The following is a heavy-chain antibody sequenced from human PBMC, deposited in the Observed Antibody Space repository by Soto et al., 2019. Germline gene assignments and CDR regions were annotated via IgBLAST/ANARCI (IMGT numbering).Heavy chain of an antibody. CDR2: INAGNGDT. V-gene: IGHV1-3*01. J-gene: IGHJ6*02. CDR3: ARGDFSDI. CDR1: GYTFTSYP. Sequence: GASVKVSCKASGYTFTSYPMHWVRQAGQRLEWMGWINAGNGDTKYSQKFQGRVTITRDTSATTDFMELSSLTSEDTAVYYCARGDFSDIWGQGTMVTV.